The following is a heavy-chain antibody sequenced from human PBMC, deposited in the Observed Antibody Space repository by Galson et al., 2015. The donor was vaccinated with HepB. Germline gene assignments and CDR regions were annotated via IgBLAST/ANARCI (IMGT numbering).Heavy chain of an antibody. CDR1: GFTFSSYW. CDR2: IKQDGSEK. Sequence: SLRLSCAASGFTFSSYWMSWVRQAPGKGLEWVANIKQDGSEKYYVDSVKGRFTISRDNAKNSLYLQMNSLRAEDTAVYYCARDSSYSLLDYYDSSGPYRRGYFQHWGQGTLVTVSS. CDR3: ARDSSYSLLDYYDSSGPYRRGYFQH. D-gene: IGHD3-22*01. J-gene: IGHJ1*01. V-gene: IGHV3-7*03.